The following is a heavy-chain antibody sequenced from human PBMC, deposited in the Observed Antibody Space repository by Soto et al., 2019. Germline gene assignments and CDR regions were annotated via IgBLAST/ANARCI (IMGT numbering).Heavy chain of an antibody. CDR2: IYYSGST. V-gene: IGHV4-39*01. CDR3: ARQDDFSIAAAGTVDY. CDR1: GGSISSSSYY. Sequence: SETLSLTCTVSGGSISSSSYYWGWIRQPPGKGLEWIGSIYYSGSTYYNPSLKSRVTISVDTPKNQFSLKLSSVTAADTAVYYCARQDDFSIAAAGTVDYWGQGTLVTVSS. D-gene: IGHD6-13*01. J-gene: IGHJ4*02.